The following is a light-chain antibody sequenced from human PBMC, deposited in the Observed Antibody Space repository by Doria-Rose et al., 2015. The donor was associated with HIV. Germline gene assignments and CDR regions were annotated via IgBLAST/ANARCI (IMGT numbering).Light chain of an antibody. J-gene: IGKJ1*01. CDR3: HQYGTSWT. Sequence: TQSPGTLSLSPGERATLSCRASQSFSSTYLAWYQQKPGQAPSLLIYDGSARATGIPDRFSASGSGTDFTLTIDRLEPEDFALYYCHQYGTSWTFGQGTKVEV. CDR2: DGS. V-gene: IGKV3-20*01. CDR1: QSFSSTY.